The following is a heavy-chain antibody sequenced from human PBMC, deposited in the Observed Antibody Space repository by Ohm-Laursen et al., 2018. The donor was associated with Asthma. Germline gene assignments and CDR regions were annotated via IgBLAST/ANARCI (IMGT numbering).Heavy chain of an antibody. CDR2: ISYDGSNK. CDR1: GFTFSSYA. CDR3: ASTMGAASFDY. D-gene: IGHD6-13*01. V-gene: IGHV3-30-3*01. Sequence: SLRLSCAASGFTFSSYAMHWVRQAPGKGLEWVAVISYDGSNKYYADSVKGRFTISRDNSKNTLYLQMNSLRAEDTAVYYCASTMGAASFDYWGQGTLVTVSS. J-gene: IGHJ4*02.